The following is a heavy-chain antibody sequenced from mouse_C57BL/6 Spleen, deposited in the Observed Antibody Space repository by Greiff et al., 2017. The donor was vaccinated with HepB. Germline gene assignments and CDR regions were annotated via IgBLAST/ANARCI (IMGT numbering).Heavy chain of an antibody. CDR3: ARGTTGDY. CDR2: IDPSDSYT. CDR1: GYTFTSYW. D-gene: IGHD1-1*01. Sequence: VQLQQPGAELVMPGASVKLSCKASGYTFTSYWMHWVKQRPGQGLEWIGEIDPSDSYTNYNQKVKGKSTLTVDKSSSTAYMQLSSLTSEDSAVYYCARGTTGDYWGQGTTLTVSS. J-gene: IGHJ2*01. V-gene: IGHV1-69*01.